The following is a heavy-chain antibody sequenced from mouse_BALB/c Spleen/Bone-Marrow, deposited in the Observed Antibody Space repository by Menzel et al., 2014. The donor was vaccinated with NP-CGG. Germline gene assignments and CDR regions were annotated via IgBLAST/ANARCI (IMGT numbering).Heavy chain of an antibody. CDR3: SRGVLAYLDY. J-gene: IGHJ2*01. V-gene: IGHV1S135*01. CDR2: IDPYSGGT. Sequence: EVQLVESGPELVKPGASVKVSCKASGYAFTNYNMNWVKQSHGKSLEWIGYIDPYSGGTNYNQKFRGKATLTVDKSSSTAYMHLNSLTSEDSAVYYCSRGVLAYLDYWGQGTTLTVSS. CDR1: GYAFTNYN. D-gene: IGHD2-14*01.